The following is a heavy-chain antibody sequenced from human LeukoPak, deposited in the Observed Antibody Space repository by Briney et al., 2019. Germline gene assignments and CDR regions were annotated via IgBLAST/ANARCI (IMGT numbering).Heavy chain of an antibody. J-gene: IGHJ3*02. D-gene: IGHD3-9*01. CDR1: GYTFTSYG. CDR2: IRAYNGNT. Sequence: GASVKVSCKASGYTFTSYGISWVRQPPGQGLEWMGWIRAYNGNTNYAQKLQGRVTMTTDTSTSTAYMELRSLRSDDTAVYYCARGPLYYDILTGYYTEGGAFDIWGQGTMVTVSS. CDR3: ARGPLYYDILTGYYTEGGAFDI. V-gene: IGHV1-18*04.